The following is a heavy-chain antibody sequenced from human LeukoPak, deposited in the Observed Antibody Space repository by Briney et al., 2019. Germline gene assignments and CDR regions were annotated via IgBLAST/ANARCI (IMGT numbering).Heavy chain of an antibody. CDR2: INPNSGGT. CDR1: GYTFTGYY. J-gene: IGHJ4*02. D-gene: IGHD3-16*01. V-gene: IGHV1-2*06. CDR3: AAAPTNAYPEGPQ. Sequence: GASVKVSCKASGYTFTGYYMHWVRQAPGQGLEWMGRINPNSGGTNYAQEFQGRVTMTRDTSISTAYMELSRLASDDTAVYYCAAAPTNAYPEGPQWGQGTLVTVSS.